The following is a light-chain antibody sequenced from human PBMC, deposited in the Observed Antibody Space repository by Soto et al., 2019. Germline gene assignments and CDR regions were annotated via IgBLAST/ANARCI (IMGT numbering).Light chain of an antibody. J-gene: IGKJ2*01. CDR2: DAS. CDR1: QSVSTN. CDR3: QHHNTLHPVYT. V-gene: IGKV3D-15*01. Sequence: EMVLTQSPATLSVSPGGRATLSCRASQSVSTNLAWYQQKPGQAPRLLIYDASTRATAIPARFSGSWSGTEFTLTISRLQSETFAVDSCQHHNTLHPVYTFGPGTTLEIK.